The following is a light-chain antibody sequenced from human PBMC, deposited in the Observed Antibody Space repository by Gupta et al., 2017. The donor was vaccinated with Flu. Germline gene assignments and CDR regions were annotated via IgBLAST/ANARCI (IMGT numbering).Light chain of an antibody. CDR2: AAS. CDR1: QGIRND. CDR3: LQDYSYPRT. V-gene: IGKV1-6*01. J-gene: IGKJ1*01. Sequence: GDRVTITCRASQGIRNDLGWYQQKPGKAPKLLIYAASNLQSGVPSRFSRSGSGTDFTLTVSSLQPEDFATYYCLQDYSYPRTFGQGTKVEIK.